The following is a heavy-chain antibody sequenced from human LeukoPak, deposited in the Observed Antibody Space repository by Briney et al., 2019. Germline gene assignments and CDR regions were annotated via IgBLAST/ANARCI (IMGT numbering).Heavy chain of an antibody. D-gene: IGHD3-22*01. CDR1: GGSFSGYY. V-gene: IGHV4-34*01. CDR3: TRPYYYDSSGYPDY. J-gene: IGHJ4*02. Sequence: SETLSLTCAVYGGSFSGYYWSWIRQSPGKGLEWIGNIYHSGSTYYNPSLKSRVTISVDTSKNQFSLKLSSVTAADTAVYYCTRPYYYDSSGYPDYWGQGTLVTVSS. CDR2: IYHSGST.